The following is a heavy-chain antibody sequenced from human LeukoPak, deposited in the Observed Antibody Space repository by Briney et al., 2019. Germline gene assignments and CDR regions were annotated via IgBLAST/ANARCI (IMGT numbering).Heavy chain of an antibody. Sequence: ASVTVSCKTSGYIFSNHGISWVRQAPGQGLEWVGWISAYNGNTNYAQKLQGRITMTTDTSTSTAYKELRRLTSDDTAVYYCARGRPEMATTFDYWGQGTLVTVSS. D-gene: IGHD5-24*01. J-gene: IGHJ4*02. CDR3: ARGRPEMATTFDY. V-gene: IGHV1-18*01. CDR2: ISAYNGNT. CDR1: GYIFSNHG.